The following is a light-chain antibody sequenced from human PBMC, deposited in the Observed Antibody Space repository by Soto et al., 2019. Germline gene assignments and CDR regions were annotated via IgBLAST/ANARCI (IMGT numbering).Light chain of an antibody. CDR3: QQYGSSPWT. J-gene: IGKJ1*01. Sequence: ENVLTQSPGTLSLSPGERATLSCRASQSVSSSYLTWYQHKPGQAPRLLIYGASSRATGIPDRFSGSGSGTDFTLTISRLEPADFAVYYCQQYGSSPWTFGQGTKVDIK. V-gene: IGKV3-20*01. CDR1: QSVSSSY. CDR2: GAS.